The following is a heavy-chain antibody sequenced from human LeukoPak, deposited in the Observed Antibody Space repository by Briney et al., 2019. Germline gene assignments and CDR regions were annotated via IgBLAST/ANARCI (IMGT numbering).Heavy chain of an antibody. V-gene: IGHV4-34*01. CDR1: GGSFSGYY. Sequence: SETLSLTCAVYGGSFSGYYWSWIRQPPGKGLEWIGSIYYSGSTYYNPSLKSRVTISVDTSKNQFSLKLSSVTAADTAVYYCARVTMVRGVIGSYMDVWGKGTTVTISS. CDR2: IYYSGST. CDR3: ARVTMVRGVIGSYMDV. J-gene: IGHJ6*03. D-gene: IGHD3-10*01.